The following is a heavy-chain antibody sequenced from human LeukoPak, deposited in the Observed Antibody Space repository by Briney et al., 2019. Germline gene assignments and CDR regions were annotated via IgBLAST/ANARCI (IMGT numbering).Heavy chain of an antibody. Sequence: ASVRASCTASGYTFTTYDINWVRQATGPGLEWMGWMNPNSGEIGYAQKFQGRITMTSDTSITTAYMELSSLRSEDTAVYYCTRELRRHDQWGQGTLVAVSS. CDR2: MNPNSGEI. V-gene: IGHV1-8*01. J-gene: IGHJ4*02. D-gene: IGHD5-24*01. CDR1: GYTFTTYD. CDR3: TRELRRHDQ.